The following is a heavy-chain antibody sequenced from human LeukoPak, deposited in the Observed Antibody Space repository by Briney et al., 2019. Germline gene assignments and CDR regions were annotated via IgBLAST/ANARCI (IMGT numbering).Heavy chain of an antibody. CDR1: GFTFTTYS. V-gene: IGHV3-23*03. J-gene: IGHJ4*02. CDR2: VNPGGTLT. Sequence: GGSLRLSCAASGFTFTTYSMAWVRQAPGKGLEWVSTVNPGGTLTYYTDSVEGRFTISRDNSRNTVFLQMNSLRVEDTAIYYCAKDRAGTPWADWGQGTLVTVSS. D-gene: IGHD1-7*01. CDR3: AKDRAGTPWAD.